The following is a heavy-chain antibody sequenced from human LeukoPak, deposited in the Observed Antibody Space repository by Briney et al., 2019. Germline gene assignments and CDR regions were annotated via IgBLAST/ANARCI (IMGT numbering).Heavy chain of an antibody. Sequence: PSETLSLTCTVSGGSISSGGYYWSWIRQHPGKGLEWIGYIYYSGSTYYNPSLKSRVTISVDTSKNQFFLKLSSVTAADTAVYYCARYGIARYYYYGMDVWGQGTTVTVSS. V-gene: IGHV4-31*03. D-gene: IGHD6-13*01. CDR2: IYYSGST. CDR1: GGSISSGGYY. J-gene: IGHJ6*02. CDR3: ARYGIARYYYYGMDV.